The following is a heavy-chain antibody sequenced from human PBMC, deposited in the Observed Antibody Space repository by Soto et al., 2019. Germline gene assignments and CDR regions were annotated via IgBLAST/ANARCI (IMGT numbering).Heavy chain of an antibody. J-gene: IGHJ4*02. CDR2: MSPNSGNT. Sequence: QVQLVQSGAEVKEPGASVKVSCKASGYAFTSHDINWVRQATGQGLEWMGWMSPNSGNTGYAQKFQGRVSMTRDTSISTAYMELSSLRSEDTAVYYCARGLIIDLWGQGTLVTVSS. CDR1: GYAFTSHD. CDR3: ARGLIIDL. V-gene: IGHV1-8*01.